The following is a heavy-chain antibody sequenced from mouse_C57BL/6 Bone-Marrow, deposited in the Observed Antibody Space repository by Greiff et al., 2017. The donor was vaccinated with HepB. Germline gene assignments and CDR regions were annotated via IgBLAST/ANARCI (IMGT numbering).Heavy chain of an antibody. V-gene: IGHV3-6*01. CDR2: ISYDGSN. CDR3: ARSGTGWFAY. D-gene: IGHD4-1*01. J-gene: IGHJ3*01. CDR1: GYSITSGYY. Sequence: EVKVEESGPGLVKPSQSLSLTCSVTGYSITSGYYWNWIRQFPGNKLEWMGYISYDGSNNYNPSLKNRISITRDTSKNQFFLKLNSVTTEDTATYYCARSGTGWFAYWGQGTLVTVSA.